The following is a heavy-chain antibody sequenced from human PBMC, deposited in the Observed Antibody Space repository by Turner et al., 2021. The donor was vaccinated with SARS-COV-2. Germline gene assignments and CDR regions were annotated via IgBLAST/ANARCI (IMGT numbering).Heavy chain of an antibody. D-gene: IGHD3-22*01. V-gene: IGHV3-30-3*01. CDR1: GFTFSSYA. CDR2: ISYDGSNK. J-gene: IGHJ3*02. CDR3: ARDHYYDSSGYTLDAFDI. Sequence: QVQLVGDGGGVVKTGRSLRLSGAASGFTFSSYAMPWVRQAPCKGLEWVSVISYDGSNKYSADAVKCRFTISRDNSKNTLYLQMNSLRAEDMAVYYCARDHYYDSSGYTLDAFDIWGQGTMVTISS.